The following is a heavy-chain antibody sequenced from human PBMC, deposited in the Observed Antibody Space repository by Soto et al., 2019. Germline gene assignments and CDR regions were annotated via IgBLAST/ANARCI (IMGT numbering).Heavy chain of an antibody. Sequence: QVQLVESGGGVVQPGRSLRLSCAASGFTFSSYGMHWVRQAPGKGLEWVAVISYDGSNKYYADAVKCRFTISRDNSKNTLYLQMDSLRAEDTAVYYCAKNHIWFGELSGFYYGGQGTLVTFSS. V-gene: IGHV3-30*18. CDR3: AKNHIWFGELSGFYY. CDR1: GFTFSSYG. CDR2: ISYDGSNK. D-gene: IGHD3-10*01. J-gene: IGHJ4*02.